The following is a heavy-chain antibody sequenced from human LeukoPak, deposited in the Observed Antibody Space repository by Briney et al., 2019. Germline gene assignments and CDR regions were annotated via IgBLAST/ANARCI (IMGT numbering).Heavy chain of an antibody. Sequence: GGSLRLSYVASGSTFSTYWMSWVRQAPGKGLEWVANINEDGRAKYYVDSVMGRFTISRDNAKNSLYLQMNSLRAEDTAVYYCARPYYGSADYWGQGTLVTVSS. D-gene: IGHD3-10*01. J-gene: IGHJ4*02. CDR1: GSTFSTYW. CDR3: ARPYYGSADY. CDR2: INEDGRAK. V-gene: IGHV3-7*03.